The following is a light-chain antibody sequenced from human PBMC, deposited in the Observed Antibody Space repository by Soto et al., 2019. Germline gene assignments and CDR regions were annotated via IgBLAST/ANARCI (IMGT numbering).Light chain of an antibody. V-gene: IGKV3-11*01. J-gene: IGKJ1*01. Sequence: EIVLTQSPATLSLSPGERATLSCRASQSVSTYLAWYQQKPGQAPRLLIYDASNRATGIPARFSGSGSGTDFTLTISSLEAEDFAVYYCQQYGTSPPGTFGQGTKVEIK. CDR1: QSVSTY. CDR2: DAS. CDR3: QQYGTSPPGT.